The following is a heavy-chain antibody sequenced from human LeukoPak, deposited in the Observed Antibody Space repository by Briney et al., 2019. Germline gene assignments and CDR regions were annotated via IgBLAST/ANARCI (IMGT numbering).Heavy chain of an antibody. V-gene: IGHV3-74*01. CDR1: SSYX. CDR3: ARDYNYAIDY. CDR2: INSDGSTT. D-gene: IGHD5-18*01. J-gene: IGHJ4*02. Sequence: SSYXMHXVRQAXGKGLVWASHINSDGSTTNYADSVRGRFTISRDNAKNTVRLQMISLRAEDTAVYYCARDYNYAIDYWGQGTLVTVSS.